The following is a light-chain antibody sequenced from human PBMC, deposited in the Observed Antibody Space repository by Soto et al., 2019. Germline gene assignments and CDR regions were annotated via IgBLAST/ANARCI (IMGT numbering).Light chain of an antibody. Sequence: DIQLTQSPSSLSVSVGDSVTITCRASQTIGNYVNWYQQKPGKAPEVLIYKTSTLQSGAPSRFRGSGSGTDFTLTINSLQPEDVATYYCQQSSRAPVTFGQGTRLDMK. CDR3: QQSSRAPVT. CDR2: KTS. CDR1: QTIGNY. J-gene: IGKJ5*01. V-gene: IGKV1-39*01.